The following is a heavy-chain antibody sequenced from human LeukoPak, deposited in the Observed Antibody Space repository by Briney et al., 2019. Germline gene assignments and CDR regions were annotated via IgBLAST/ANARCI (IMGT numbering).Heavy chain of an antibody. CDR2: ISGYNGNT. V-gene: IGHV1-18*01. CDR3: ARVGVGDWFDP. CDR1: GYTFTSYG. Sequence: GASVKFSCKASGYTFTSYGISWVRQAPGQGLEWMGWISGYNGNTNYAQQLQGRVTMTTDTSTSTAYMELRSLRSDDTAVYYCARVGVGDWFDPWGQGTLVTVSS. D-gene: IGHD2-15*01. J-gene: IGHJ5*02.